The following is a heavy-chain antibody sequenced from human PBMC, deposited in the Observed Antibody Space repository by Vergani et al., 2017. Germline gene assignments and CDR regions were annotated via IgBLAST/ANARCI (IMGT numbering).Heavy chain of an antibody. CDR2: IYYSGRT. CDR3: ARDSAVGGTFDS. J-gene: IGHJ4*02. Sequence: QVQLQESGPGLVKPSQSLSLTCTVSGGSISGVSYHLSWVRQPAGKGLEWIGRIYYSGRTDYNPSLESRVTISVDTSKNTFSLKLNSVTAADTAIYCGARDSAVGGTFDSWGQGTLVSVSS. V-gene: IGHV4-61*02. D-gene: IGHD1-26*01. CDR1: GGSISGVSYH.